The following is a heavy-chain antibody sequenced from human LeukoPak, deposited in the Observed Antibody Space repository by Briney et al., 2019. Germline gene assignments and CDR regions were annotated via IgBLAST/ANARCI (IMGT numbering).Heavy chain of an antibody. CDR2: INHSGST. Sequence: PSETLSLTCAVYGGSFSGYYWSWIRQPPGKGLEWIGEINHSGSTNYNPSLKSRVTISVDTSKNQFSLKLSSVTAADTAVYYCASYWQFFTAWGQGTLVTVSS. CDR3: ASYWQFFTA. J-gene: IGHJ4*02. D-gene: IGHD5-18*01. V-gene: IGHV4-34*01. CDR1: GGSFSGYY.